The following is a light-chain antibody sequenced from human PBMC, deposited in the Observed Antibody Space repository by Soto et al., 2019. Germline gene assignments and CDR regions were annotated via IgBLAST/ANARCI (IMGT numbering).Light chain of an antibody. V-gene: IGLV2-23*01. J-gene: IGLJ1*01. CDR3: YSYAGENLYV. CDR1: SSDVGSYNL. Sequence: SALTQPAPVSGFPGQSITIPCAGTSSDVGSYNLVSWFQQHPGKVPNLLIYEGTKRRSGLSDHCSGSKSGTTASLTISGLQAEDEAHYYCYSYAGENLYVFGTGTKVTVL. CDR2: EGT.